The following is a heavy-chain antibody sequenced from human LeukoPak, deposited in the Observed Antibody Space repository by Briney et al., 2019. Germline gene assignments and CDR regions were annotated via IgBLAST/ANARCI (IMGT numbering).Heavy chain of an antibody. CDR1: GGSISSYY. CDR3: AELGITMIGGV. Sequence: SETLSLTCTVSGGSISSYYWSWIRQPPGKGLEWIGYIYYSGSTNYNPSLKSRVTISVDTSKNQFSLKLSSVTAADTAVYYCAELGITMIGGVWGKGTTVTISS. J-gene: IGHJ6*04. D-gene: IGHD3-10*02. CDR2: IYYSGST. V-gene: IGHV4-59*08.